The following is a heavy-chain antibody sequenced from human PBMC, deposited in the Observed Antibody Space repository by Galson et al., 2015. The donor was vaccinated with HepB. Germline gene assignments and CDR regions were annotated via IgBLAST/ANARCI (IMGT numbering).Heavy chain of an antibody. J-gene: IGHJ4*02. Sequence: SVKVSCKASEGTFSSYALSWVRQAPGQGLEWMGWIIPIFGTANYAQKFQGRVTITSDGSTSTAYMELSSLRSEDTAVYYCARAKMVLGFGEADYWGQGTLVTVSS. CDR2: IIPIFGTA. V-gene: IGHV1-69*13. CDR3: ARAKMVLGFGEADY. CDR1: EGTFSSYA. D-gene: IGHD3-10*01.